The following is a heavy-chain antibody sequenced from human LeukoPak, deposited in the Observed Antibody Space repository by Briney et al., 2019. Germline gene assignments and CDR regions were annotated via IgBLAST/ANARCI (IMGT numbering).Heavy chain of an antibody. CDR3: ATGYSSGWYAGWFDP. CDR2: IYYSGSP. V-gene: IGHV4-39*01. Sequence: PSETLSLTCTVSGGSISNNNYYWAWIRQPPGKGLECIGSIYYSGSPYYNPSLKSRVTISVDTSKNQFSLKLSSVTAADTAVYYCATGYSSGWYAGWFDPWGQGTLVTVSS. CDR1: GGSISNNNYY. D-gene: IGHD6-19*01. J-gene: IGHJ5*02.